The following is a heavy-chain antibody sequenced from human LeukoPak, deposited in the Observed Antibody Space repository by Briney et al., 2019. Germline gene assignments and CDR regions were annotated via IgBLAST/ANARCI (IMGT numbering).Heavy chain of an antibody. CDR2: IYYSGST. Sequence: SETLSLTCTVSGGSISSSSYYWGWIRQPPGKGLEWIGSIYYSGSTYYDPSLKSRVTISVDTSKNQFSLKLSSVTAADTAVYYCARDQKWERPPTPGYWGQGTLVTVSS. CDR1: GGSISSSSYY. CDR3: ARDQKWERPPTPGY. J-gene: IGHJ4*02. D-gene: IGHD1-26*01. V-gene: IGHV4-39*02.